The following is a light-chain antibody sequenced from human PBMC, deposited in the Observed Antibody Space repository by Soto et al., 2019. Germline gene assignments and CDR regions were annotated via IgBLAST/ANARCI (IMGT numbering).Light chain of an antibody. CDR2: LEGSGSY. Sequence: QPVLTQSSSASASLGSSVKLTFTLSSGHSSYIIAWHQQQPGKAPRYLMKLEGSGSYNKGSGVPDRFSGSSSGADRYLTISNRQSEDEADYYCETWDSNTRVFGGGTKLTVL. V-gene: IGLV4-60*03. J-gene: IGLJ2*01. CDR1: SGHSSYI. CDR3: ETWDSNTRV.